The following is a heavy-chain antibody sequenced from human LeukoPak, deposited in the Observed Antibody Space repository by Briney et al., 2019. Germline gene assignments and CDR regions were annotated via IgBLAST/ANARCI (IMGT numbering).Heavy chain of an antibody. J-gene: IGHJ5*02. CDR3: ARDLREYCGGDCYVP. V-gene: IGHV1-69*05. Sequence: GASVKVSCKASGGTFSSYAISWVRQAPGQGLEWMGRIIPIFGTANYAQKFQGRVTITTGESTSTAYMELSSLRSEDTAVYYCARDLREYCGGDCYVPWGQGTLVTVSS. CDR2: IIPIFGTA. CDR1: GGTFSSYA. D-gene: IGHD2-21*02.